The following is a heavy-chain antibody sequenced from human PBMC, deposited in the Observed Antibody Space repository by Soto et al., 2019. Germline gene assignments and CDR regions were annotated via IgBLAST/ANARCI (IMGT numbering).Heavy chain of an antibody. D-gene: IGHD3-22*01. CDR2: IIPLFGTA. Sequence: ASVKVSYKASGGTFSSYGINWVRQAPAQGLEWIGGIIPLFGTANYAQKHQGRVTVTADDSKSTAYMELGSLRSEHTAVYYSARDGTLFESTAYYYLYWGQGAPVTVSS. V-gene: IGHV1-69*13. J-gene: IGHJ4*02. CDR1: GGTFSSYG. CDR3: ARDGTLFESTAYYYLY.